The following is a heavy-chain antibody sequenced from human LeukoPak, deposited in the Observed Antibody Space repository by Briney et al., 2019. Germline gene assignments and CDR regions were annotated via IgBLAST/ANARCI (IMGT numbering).Heavy chain of an antibody. CDR1: GFTVSSTY. J-gene: IGHJ4*02. CDR2: IYSGGST. Sequence: TGGSLRLSCAASGFTVSSTYMSWVRQAPGKGLEWVSVIYSGGSTYYADSVKGRFTISRDNSKNTLYLQMNSLRAEDTAVYYCVRAHHDAAYYFDCWGQGTLVTVSS. V-gene: IGHV3-66*02. CDR3: VRAHHDAAYYFDC.